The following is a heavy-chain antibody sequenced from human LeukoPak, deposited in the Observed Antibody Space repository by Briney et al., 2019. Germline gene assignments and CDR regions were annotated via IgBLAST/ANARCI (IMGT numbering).Heavy chain of an antibody. CDR1: GYTFTGYY. Sequence: RWASVKVSCKASGYTFTGYYMHWVRQAPGQGLEWMGWINPNSGGTNYAQKFQGRVTMTRDTSISTAYMELSRLRSDDTAVYYCARDYKKVVRGVMRYYYYMDVWGKGTTVTISS. V-gene: IGHV1-2*02. D-gene: IGHD3-10*01. J-gene: IGHJ6*03. CDR2: INPNSGGT. CDR3: ARDYKKVVRGVMRYYYYMDV.